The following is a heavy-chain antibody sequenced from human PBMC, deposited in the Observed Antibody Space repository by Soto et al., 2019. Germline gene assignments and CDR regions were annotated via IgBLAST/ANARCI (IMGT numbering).Heavy chain of an antibody. CDR1: GFTVSSKY. CDR3: ARDDVLCDGGRCYGVPLDV. D-gene: IGHD2-15*01. CDR2: IQSGGPT. V-gene: IGHV3-66*01. J-gene: IGHJ6*04. Sequence: GSLRLSCAASGFTVSSKYMSWVRQAPGKGLEWVSLIQSGGPTYYADSVKGRFTISRDTSENTLHLQMDSLRAEDTAVYYCARDDVLCDGGRCYGVPLDVWGKGNTVTVSS.